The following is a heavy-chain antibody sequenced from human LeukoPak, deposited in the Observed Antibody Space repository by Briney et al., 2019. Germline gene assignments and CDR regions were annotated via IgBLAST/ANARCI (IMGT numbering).Heavy chain of an antibody. J-gene: IGHJ4*02. V-gene: IGHV3-53*04. D-gene: IGHD3-22*01. CDR2: VYSAGST. Sequence: PGGSLRLSCAASGFTFSNNCVNWVRQAPGKGLEWVSVVYSAGSTYYADSVKGRFTISRQNPENTLFLQMNSLGPEDTAVYYCARAVEYNTSGDYRGFFDYWGQGTLVTVSS. CDR3: ARAVEYNTSGDYRGFFDY. CDR1: GFTFSNNC.